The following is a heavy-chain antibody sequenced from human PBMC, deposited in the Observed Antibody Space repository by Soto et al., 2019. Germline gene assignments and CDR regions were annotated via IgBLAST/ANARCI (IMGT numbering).Heavy chain of an antibody. CDR3: GKGLDGSYYYGMDV. Sequence: PGGSLRLSCVASGFTFSSYAMSWVRQAPGKGLEWVSSISGTGGSTYYADSVKGRFTISRDNSKNTVYLQVNSLRAEDTAVYYCGKGLDGSYYYGMDVWGQGTTVTVS. J-gene: IGHJ6*02. CDR1: GFTFSSYA. V-gene: IGHV3-23*01. CDR2: ISGTGGST. D-gene: IGHD3-9*01.